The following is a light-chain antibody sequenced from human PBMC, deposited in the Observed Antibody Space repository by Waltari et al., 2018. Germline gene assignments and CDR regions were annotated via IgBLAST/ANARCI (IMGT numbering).Light chain of an antibody. CDR1: SSDVGGYNY. J-gene: IGLJ1*01. CDR3: TSYTSSITYV. Sequence: QSALTQPASVSGSPGQSITISCTGTSSDVGGYNYVSWYQQHPGKAPKLMIYEVNKRPSGVSDRLACSKSGNTASLTISGLQAEDEADYYCTSYTSSITYVFGTGTKVTVL. V-gene: IGLV2-14*01. CDR2: EVN.